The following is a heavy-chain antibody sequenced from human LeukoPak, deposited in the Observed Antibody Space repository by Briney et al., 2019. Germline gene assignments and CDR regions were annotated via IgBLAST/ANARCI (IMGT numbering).Heavy chain of an antibody. CDR2: ISSSSSYI. Sequence: GGSLRLSCAASGFTFSSYSMNWVRQAPGKGLEWVSSISSSSSYIYYADSVKGRFTISRDNAKNSLYLQMNSLRAEDTAVYYCARDPSEQWPLRARHAFDIWGQGTMVTVSS. V-gene: IGHV3-21*01. CDR3: ARDPSEQWPLRARHAFDI. D-gene: IGHD6-19*01. J-gene: IGHJ3*02. CDR1: GFTFSSYS.